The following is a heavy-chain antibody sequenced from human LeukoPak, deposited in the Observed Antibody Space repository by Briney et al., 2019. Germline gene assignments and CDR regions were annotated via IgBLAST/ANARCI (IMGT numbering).Heavy chain of an antibody. D-gene: IGHD3-22*01. J-gene: IGHJ4*02. Sequence: GGSLRLSCAASGFTVSSNYMSWVRQAPGKGLEWVSVIYSGGSTYYADSVKGRFTISRDNSKNTLYLQMNSLRAEDTAVYYCARDGSTYYYDSSGYFPGGYFDYWGQGTLVTVSS. CDR3: ARDGSTYYYDSSGYFPGGYFDY. CDR1: GFTVSSNY. V-gene: IGHV3-53*01. CDR2: IYSGGST.